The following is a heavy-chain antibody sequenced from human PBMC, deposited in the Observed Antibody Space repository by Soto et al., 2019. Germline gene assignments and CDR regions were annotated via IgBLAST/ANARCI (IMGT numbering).Heavy chain of an antibody. CDR2: IYYSGST. D-gene: IGHD1-26*01. J-gene: IGHJ4*02. CDR3: ARRYGSAIDY. Sequence: QVQLQESGPGLVKPSETLSLTCTVSGGSISSYYWSWIRQPPGKGLEWIGYIYYSGSTNYNPSLKSRVTITVDTSKNPFPLKLSSVTAADTAVYYCARRYGSAIDYWGQGTLVTVSS. CDR1: GGSISSYY. V-gene: IGHV4-59*08.